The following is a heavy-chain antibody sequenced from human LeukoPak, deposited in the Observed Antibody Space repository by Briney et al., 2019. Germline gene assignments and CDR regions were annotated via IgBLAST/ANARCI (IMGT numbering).Heavy chain of an antibody. Sequence: KPSETLSLTCAVYGGSFSGYYWSWIRQPPGKGLEWIGEINHSGSTNYNPSLKSRVTISVDTSKNQFSLKLSSVTAADTAVYYCARESNYYGSGTGWFDPWGQGTLVTVSS. CDR2: INHSGST. CDR3: ARESNYYGSGTGWFDP. J-gene: IGHJ5*02. CDR1: GGSFSGYY. V-gene: IGHV4-34*01. D-gene: IGHD3-10*01.